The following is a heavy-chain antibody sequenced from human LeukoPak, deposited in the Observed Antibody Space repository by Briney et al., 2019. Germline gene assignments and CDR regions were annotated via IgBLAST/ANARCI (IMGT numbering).Heavy chain of an antibody. V-gene: IGHV3-7*01. CDR1: GFTFSTYW. CDR2: IKGDETAK. D-gene: IGHD1-26*01. J-gene: IGHJ4*02. Sequence: PGGSLRLSCAASGFTFSTYWMAWVRQAPGKGLEWVANIKGDETAKHQADSVKGRFTISRDNAQNSVYLQMSSPRGDDTAVYYCARDVGGSLDYWGQGTLVTVSS. CDR3: ARDVGGSLDY.